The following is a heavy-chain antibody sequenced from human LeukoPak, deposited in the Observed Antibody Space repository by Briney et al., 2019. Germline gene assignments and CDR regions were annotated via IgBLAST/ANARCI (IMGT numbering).Heavy chain of an antibody. CDR2: ISAYNGNT. D-gene: IGHD2-15*01. CDR1: GYTFTSYG. CDR3: ARVGISGYCSGGSCGFGRH. V-gene: IGHV1-18*01. J-gene: IGHJ4*02. Sequence: ASVKVSFKASGYTFTSYGISWVRQAPGQGVEWMGWISAYNGNTNYAQKLQGRVTMTTDTSTSTAYMELRSLRSDDTAVYYCARVGISGYCSGGSCGFGRHWGQGTLVTVSS.